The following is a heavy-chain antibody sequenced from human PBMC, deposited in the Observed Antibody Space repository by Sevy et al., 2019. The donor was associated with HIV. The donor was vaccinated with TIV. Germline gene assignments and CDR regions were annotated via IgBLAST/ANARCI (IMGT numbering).Heavy chain of an antibody. V-gene: IGHV5-51*01. Sequence: GETLKISCKGSGYSFISYWIGWVRQMPGKGLEWMGIIYPGDSDTRYSPSFQGQVTISADKSTSTAYQQWSGLKASDTAMYYCARQVSGDGSTYYHPTNFDYWGQGTLVTVSS. CDR3: ARQVSGDGSTYYHPTNFDY. CDR2: IYPGDSDT. D-gene: IGHD3-22*01. J-gene: IGHJ4*02. CDR1: GYSFISYW.